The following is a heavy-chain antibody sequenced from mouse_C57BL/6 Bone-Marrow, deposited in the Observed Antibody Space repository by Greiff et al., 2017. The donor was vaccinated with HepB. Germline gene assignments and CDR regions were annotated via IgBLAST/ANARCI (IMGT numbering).Heavy chain of an antibody. CDR3: ATRGTTVVATNFDV. V-gene: IGHV1-64*01. CDR2: IHPNSGST. CDR1: GYTFTSYW. Sequence: QVQLKESGAELVKPGASVKLSCKASGYTFTSYWMHWVKQRPVQGLEWIGMIHPNSGSTNYNEKFKSKATLTVDKSSSTAYMQLSSLTSEDSAVYYCATRGTTVVATNFDVWGTGTTVTVSS. D-gene: IGHD1-1*01. J-gene: IGHJ1*03.